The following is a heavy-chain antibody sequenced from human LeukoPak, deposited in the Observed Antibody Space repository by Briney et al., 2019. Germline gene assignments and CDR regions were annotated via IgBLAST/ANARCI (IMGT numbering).Heavy chain of an antibody. J-gene: IGHJ5*02. D-gene: IGHD1-26*01. V-gene: IGHV3-30*01. CDR1: GFTFSSYA. CDR2: ISYDGSNK. Sequence: GGSLRLSCAASGFTFSSYAMHWVRQAPGKGLEWVAVISYDGSNKYYADSVKGRFTISRDNSKNTLYLQMNSLRAEDTAVYYCARDLSEWELTDPWFDPWGQGTLVTVSS. CDR3: ARDLSEWELTDPWFDP.